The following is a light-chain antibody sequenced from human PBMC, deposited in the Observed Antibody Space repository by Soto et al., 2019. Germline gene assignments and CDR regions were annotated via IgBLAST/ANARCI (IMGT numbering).Light chain of an antibody. Sequence: EIVLTQSPGTLSLSPAERATLSCRASQSASSSYLAGYQQKPGLAHRLLIYAASSRATGIPDRFSGSGSLTDFTLTNTRLEPEDVAVDYCQHYGSSPTFTFGPGTKVDIK. CDR2: AAS. CDR1: QSASSSY. J-gene: IGKJ3*01. V-gene: IGKV3-20*01. CDR3: QHYGSSPTFT.